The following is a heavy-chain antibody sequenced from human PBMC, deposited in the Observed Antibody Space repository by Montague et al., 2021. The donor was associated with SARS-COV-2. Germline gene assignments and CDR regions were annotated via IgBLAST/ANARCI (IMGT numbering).Heavy chain of an antibody. V-gene: IGHV4-34*01. CDR3: ARGILSMYMAVVVFTGGFYYFDS. D-gene: IGHD3-22*01. Sequence: SETLSLTCALYGGSFSNYYWSWIRQPPGKGLEWIGDIKQSGSTNXNPSLKSRVTISVDTSKNQFSLKLTSVTAADTAVYYCARGILSMYMAVVVFTGGFYYFDSWGRGALVAVSS. J-gene: IGHJ4*02. CDR2: IKQSGST. CDR1: GGSFSNYY.